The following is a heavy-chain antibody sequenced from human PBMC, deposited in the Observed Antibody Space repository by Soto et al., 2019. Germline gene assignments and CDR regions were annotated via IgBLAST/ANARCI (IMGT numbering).Heavy chain of an antibody. J-gene: IGHJ4*02. V-gene: IGHV3-23*01. D-gene: IGHD2-15*01. CDR3: AKGVNIVVVVASFDY. CDR2: ISGSGGST. Sequence: PGGSLRLSCAASGFTFSSYSMNWVRQAPGKGLEWVSAISGSGGSTYYADSVKGRFTISRDNSKNTLYLQMNSLRAEDTAVYYCAKGVNIVVVVASFDYWGQGTLVTVSS. CDR1: GFTFSSYS.